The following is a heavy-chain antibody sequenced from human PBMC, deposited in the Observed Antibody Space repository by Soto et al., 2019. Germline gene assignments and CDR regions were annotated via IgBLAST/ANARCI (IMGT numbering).Heavy chain of an antibody. J-gene: IGHJ5*02. CDR1: GFTFSSYA. CDR2: ISGSGGST. CDR3: AKDLGNYYDSSGTPSWFDP. Sequence: GGSLRLSCAASGFTFSSYAMSWVRQAPGKGLEWVSAISGSGGSTYYADSVKGRFTISRDNSKNTLYLQMNSLRAEDTAVYYCAKDLGNYYDSSGTPSWFDPWGQGTLVTVSS. V-gene: IGHV3-23*01. D-gene: IGHD3-22*01.